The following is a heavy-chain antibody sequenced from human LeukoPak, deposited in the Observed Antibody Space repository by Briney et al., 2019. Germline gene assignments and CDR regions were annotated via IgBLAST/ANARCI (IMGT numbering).Heavy chain of an antibody. CDR2: ISTSSSYI. J-gene: IGHJ4*02. D-gene: IGHD6-19*01. CDR3: ARDREQYSSGWKIDS. V-gene: IGHV3-21*01. Sequence: PGGSLRLSCAASGFTFSSYTMNWVRQPPGKGLEGVSSISTSSSYIYYADSVKGRFTITRDNTKNSLWLQMNSRRADDTAVYYCARDREQYSSGWKIDSWGQGTMVTVSS. CDR1: GFTFSSYT.